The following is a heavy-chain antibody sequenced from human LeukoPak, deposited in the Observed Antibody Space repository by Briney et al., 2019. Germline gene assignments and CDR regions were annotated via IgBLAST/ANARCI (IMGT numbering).Heavy chain of an antibody. CDR1: GFTFSSYS. CDR2: ISSSSSYI. V-gene: IGHV3-21*01. J-gene: IGHJ3*02. D-gene: IGHD3-16*01. Sequence: PGGSLRLSCAASGFTFSSYSMNWVRQPPGKGLEWVSSISSSSSYIYYADPVKSRLTISRDNATNALYVQMNSLRAEDTAVYYCAREKKMGGDAFDIWGQGTMVTVSS. CDR3: AREKKMGGDAFDI.